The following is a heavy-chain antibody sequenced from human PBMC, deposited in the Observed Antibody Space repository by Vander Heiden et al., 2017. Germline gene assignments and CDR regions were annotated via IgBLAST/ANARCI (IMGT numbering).Heavy chain of an antibody. CDR1: GGTFSSYA. Sequence: QVQLVQSGAEVKKPGSSVTVSCKASGGTFSSYAISWVRQAPGQGLEWMGGIIPIFGTANYAQKFQGRVTITADESTSTAYMELSSLRSEDTAVYYCARRAGYCSSTSCYHYWYFDLWGRGTLVTVSS. J-gene: IGHJ2*01. D-gene: IGHD2-2*01. CDR2: IIPIFGTA. CDR3: ARRAGYCSSTSCYHYWYFDL. V-gene: IGHV1-69*01.